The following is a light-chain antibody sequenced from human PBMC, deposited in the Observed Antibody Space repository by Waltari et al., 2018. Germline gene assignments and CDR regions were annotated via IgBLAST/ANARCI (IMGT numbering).Light chain of an antibody. J-gene: IGLJ7*01. CDR3: GTWDSSLSGAV. CDR2: EST. Sequence: QSVLTQPPSVSAAPGQRVTISCSGGSSNIGNNYVSWYRQFPGTAPKPLIYESTERPSGIPGRFSGSKSGTSATLDITGLQAGDEADYYCGTWDSSLSGAVFGGGTHLTVL. CDR1: SSNIGNNY. V-gene: IGLV1-51*02.